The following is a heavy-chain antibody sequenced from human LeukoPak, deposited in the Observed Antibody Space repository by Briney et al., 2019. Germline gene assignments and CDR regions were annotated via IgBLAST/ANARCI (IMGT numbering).Heavy chain of an antibody. CDR1: GFSSSNYN. Sequence: GGSLRLSCAASGFSSSNYNINWVRQAPGKGLEWVSSISTSSTYIFYADSVKGRFTISRDNAKNSLYLQMNSLRAEDTAVYYCARGDLEYNWNDYWGQGTLVTVSS. J-gene: IGHJ4*02. V-gene: IGHV3-21*01. CDR2: ISTSSTYI. CDR3: ARGDLEYNWNDY. D-gene: IGHD1-1*01.